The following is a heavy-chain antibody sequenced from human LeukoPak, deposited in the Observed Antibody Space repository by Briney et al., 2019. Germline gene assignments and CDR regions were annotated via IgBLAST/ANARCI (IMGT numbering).Heavy chain of an antibody. CDR1: GYTLTELS. V-gene: IGHV1-24*01. CDR2: FDPEDGET. D-gene: IGHD3-22*01. Sequence: ASVKVSRKVSGYTLTELSMHWVRQAPGKGLEWMGGFDPEDGETIYAQKFQGRVTMTEDTSTDTAYMELSSLRSEDTAVYYCATASYYDSSGYYPRFDYWGQGTLVTVSS. CDR3: ATASYYDSSGYYPRFDY. J-gene: IGHJ4*02.